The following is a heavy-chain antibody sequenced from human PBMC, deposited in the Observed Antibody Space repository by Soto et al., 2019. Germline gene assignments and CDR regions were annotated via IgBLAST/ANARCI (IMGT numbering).Heavy chain of an antibody. J-gene: IGHJ6*02. Sequence: PSETLSLTCAVSGGSISSGGYSWSWIRQPPGKGLEWIGYIYHSGSTYYNPSLKSRVTISVDRSKNQFSLKLSSVTAADTAVYYCARAYSGRLPRRADYYYAMDVWGRGTTVTVSS. CDR2: IYHSGST. D-gene: IGHD2-15*01. CDR3: ARAYSGRLPRRADYYYAMDV. V-gene: IGHV4-30-2*01. CDR1: GGSISSGGYS.